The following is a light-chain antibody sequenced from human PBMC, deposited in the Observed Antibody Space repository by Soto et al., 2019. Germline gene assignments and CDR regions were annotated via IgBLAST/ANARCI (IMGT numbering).Light chain of an antibody. J-gene: IGLJ1*01. CDR2: EVT. CDR3: SSYADSSNFV. CDR1: SSDVGAYNY. Sequence: QSALTQPPSASGSLGQSVTISCTGTSSDVGAYNYVSWYQHRPGKAPKLILYEVTKWPSGVPARFFGSKSGNTASLTVSGLQAEDEADYYCSSYADSSNFVFGTGTKVTV. V-gene: IGLV2-8*01.